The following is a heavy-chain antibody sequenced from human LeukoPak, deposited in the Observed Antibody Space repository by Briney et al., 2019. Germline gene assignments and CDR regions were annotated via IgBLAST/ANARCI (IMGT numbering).Heavy chain of an antibody. CDR3: ARQVMKQNTYGYNNKWFDP. Sequence: GESLKISCKGSGYRFTSYWIGWVRQMPGKGLEWMGIIYPGDSDTIYSPSFQGQVTISADKSISTAYLQWSSLKASDIAMYYCARQVMKQNTYGYNNKWFDPWGQGTLVTVSS. D-gene: IGHD5-18*01. CDR2: IYPGDSDT. J-gene: IGHJ5*02. V-gene: IGHV5-51*01. CDR1: GYRFTSYW.